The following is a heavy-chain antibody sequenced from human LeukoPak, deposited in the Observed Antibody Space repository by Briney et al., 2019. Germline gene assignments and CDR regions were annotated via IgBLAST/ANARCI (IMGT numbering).Heavy chain of an antibody. J-gene: IGHJ4*02. V-gene: IGHV3-11*05. D-gene: IGHD3-3*01. CDR2: ISAGSSFT. CDR1: GFTFSDHY. CDR3: ARDRAIFGQYYFDY. Sequence: PGGSLRLSCAASGFTFSDHYMSWIRQAPGKGLEWLSYISAGSSFTKYADSVKGRFTTSRGNSKNSLYLQMNSLTAEDTAVYYCARDRAIFGQYYFDYWGQGTLVTVSS.